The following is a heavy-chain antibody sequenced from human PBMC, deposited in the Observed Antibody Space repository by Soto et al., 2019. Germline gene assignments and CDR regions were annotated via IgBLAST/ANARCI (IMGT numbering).Heavy chain of an antibody. Sequence: QVQLQESGPGLVKPSETLSLTCTVSGGSISSYYWSWIRQPPGKGLEWIGYIYYSGSTNYSPSLKSRVTISVDTSKNQFTLKLSSVTAADTAVYYCARRGAYCGGDCYLFDYWGQGTLVTVSS. CDR1: GGSISSYY. CDR2: IYYSGST. V-gene: IGHV4-59*08. J-gene: IGHJ4*02. CDR3: ARRGAYCGGDCYLFDY. D-gene: IGHD2-21*02.